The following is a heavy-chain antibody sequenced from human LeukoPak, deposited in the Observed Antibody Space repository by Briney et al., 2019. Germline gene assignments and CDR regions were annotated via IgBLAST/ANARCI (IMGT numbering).Heavy chain of an antibody. D-gene: IGHD5-18*01. J-gene: IGHJ4*02. CDR2: ISAYNGNT. V-gene: IGHV1-18*01. Sequence: VASVKVSCKASGYTFTSYGISWVRQAPGQGLEWMGWISAYNGNTNYAQKLQGRVTMTTDTSTSTAYMELRSLRSDDTAVYYCTRDSGYSYGQRDHFDYWGQGTLVTVSS. CDR1: GYTFTSYG. CDR3: TRDSGYSYGQRDHFDY.